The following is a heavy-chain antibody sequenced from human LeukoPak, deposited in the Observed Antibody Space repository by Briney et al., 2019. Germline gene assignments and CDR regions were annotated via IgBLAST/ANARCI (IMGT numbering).Heavy chain of an antibody. J-gene: IGHJ5*02. Sequence: GGSLSLSCAASGFTHSSYGMHWLRQAPGRGLEWVAVIWYDGSNKFYADSVKGRFTISRDNSKNTLYLQMSSLRDDDTAVYYCVKGFGRSTSEGWYDPWDEGTLVTVSS. V-gene: IGHV3-30*02. CDR2: IWYDGSNK. D-gene: IGHD2-2*01. CDR3: VKGFGRSTSEGWYDP. CDR1: GFTHSSYG.